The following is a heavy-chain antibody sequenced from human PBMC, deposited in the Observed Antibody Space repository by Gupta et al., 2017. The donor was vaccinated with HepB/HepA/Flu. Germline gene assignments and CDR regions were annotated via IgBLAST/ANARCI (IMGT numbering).Heavy chain of an antibody. Sequence: QVQLVQSGADVKKPGSSVTVSCKASGDTFSKYAITWGRQAPGLGLEGMGGIIPIFGTANDEQKFQGRVTITADKSTHTADMELSSLRSDDTAIEFCATVPARPGAEDGGDYWGQGTLVTVSS. CDR2: IIPIFGTA. J-gene: IGHJ4*02. D-gene: IGHD2-2*01. CDR3: ATVPARPGAEDGGDY. V-gene: IGHV1-69*06. CDR1: GDTFSKYA.